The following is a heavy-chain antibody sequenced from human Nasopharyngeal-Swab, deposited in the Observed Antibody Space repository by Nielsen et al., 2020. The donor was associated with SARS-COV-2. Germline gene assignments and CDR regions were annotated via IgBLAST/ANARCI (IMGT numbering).Heavy chain of an antibody. D-gene: IGHD2-15*01. CDR1: GFTFSSYS. Sequence: GESLKISCAASGFTFSSYSMNWVRQAPGKGLEWVSSISSSSSYIYYADSVKGRFTISRDNAKNSLYLQMNSLRAEDTAVYYCARDQGYCSGGSCYYYYVMDVWGQGTTVTVSS. V-gene: IGHV3-21*01. CDR2: ISSSSSYI. J-gene: IGHJ6*02. CDR3: ARDQGYCSGGSCYYYYVMDV.